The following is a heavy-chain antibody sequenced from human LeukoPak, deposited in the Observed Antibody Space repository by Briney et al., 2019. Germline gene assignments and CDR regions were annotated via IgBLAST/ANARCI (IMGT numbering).Heavy chain of an antibody. J-gene: IGHJ4*02. V-gene: IGHV3-48*03. CDR1: GFTFSTYE. CDR3: ALDTSGSASPF. D-gene: IGHD6-25*01. CDR2: IDSSSSTI. Sequence: PGGSLRLSCAASGFTFSTYEMNWVRQAPGKGLEWVSYIDSSSSTIYYADSVKGRFTISRDNAKNSLYLQMNSLRAEDTAVYYCALDTSGSASPFWGQGTLVTVSS.